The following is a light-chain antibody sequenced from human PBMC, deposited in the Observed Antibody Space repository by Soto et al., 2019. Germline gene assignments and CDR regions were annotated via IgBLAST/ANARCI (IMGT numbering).Light chain of an antibody. Sequence: EIVFTQSPGTLSLSPWERATLSCSASQSVSSSYLAWYQQKPGQAPRLLIYGASSRATGIPDRFSGSGSGADFTLTISRLEPEDFAVYYCQQYGSSPPRTFGQGTKVDIK. V-gene: IGKV3-20*01. J-gene: IGKJ1*01. CDR3: QQYGSSPPRT. CDR1: QSVSSSY. CDR2: GAS.